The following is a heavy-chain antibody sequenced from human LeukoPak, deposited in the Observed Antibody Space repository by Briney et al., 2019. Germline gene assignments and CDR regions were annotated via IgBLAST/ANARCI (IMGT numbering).Heavy chain of an antibody. Sequence: GGSLRLSRAASGFTFSSYWMSWVRQAPGKGLEWVANIKQDGSEKYYVDSVKGRFTISRDNAKNSLYLQMNSLRAEDTAVYYCARDGITIFGAVLCYWGQGTLVTVSS. V-gene: IGHV3-7*01. CDR2: IKQDGSEK. D-gene: IGHD3-3*01. J-gene: IGHJ4*02. CDR1: GFTFSSYW. CDR3: ARDGITIFGAVLCY.